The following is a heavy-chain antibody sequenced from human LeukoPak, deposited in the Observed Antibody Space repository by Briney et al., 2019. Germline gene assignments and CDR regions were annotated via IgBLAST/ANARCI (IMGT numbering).Heavy chain of an antibody. CDR2: ISGYSGNT. CDR3: ARDPGPWNAFDI. Sequence: ASVKVSCKASSYTFTNYGINWVRQAPGQGLERMGWISGYSGNTNYAQRFQGRVTMTTDTSTSTAYMELSRLRSDDTAVYYCARDPGPWNAFDIWGQGTMVTVSS. V-gene: IGHV1-18*01. CDR1: SYTFTNYG. J-gene: IGHJ3*02. D-gene: IGHD1-1*01.